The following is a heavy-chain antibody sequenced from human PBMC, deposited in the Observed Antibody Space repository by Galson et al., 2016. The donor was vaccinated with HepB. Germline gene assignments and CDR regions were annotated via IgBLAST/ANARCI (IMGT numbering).Heavy chain of an antibody. CDR3: ANERGSSRSPGY. D-gene: IGHD3-10*01. J-gene: IGHJ4*02. CDR1: GMSFRSSG. CDR2: LSYDGHQK. V-gene: IGHV3-30*18. Sequence: APRLPCGAAGMSFRSSGMHWFRQAPGKGLEWVAVLSYDGHQKYYVDPVKGRFIISRDNSKNTVYLQLNSLNTEDTAVYYCANERGSSRSPGYWGQGTLVSVSS.